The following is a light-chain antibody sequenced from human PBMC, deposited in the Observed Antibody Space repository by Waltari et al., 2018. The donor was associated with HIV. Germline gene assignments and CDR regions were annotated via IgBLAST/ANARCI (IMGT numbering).Light chain of an antibody. CDR3: MQALQIPPT. Sequence: DIVMTQSPLSLPVTPGEPASISCRSSQSLLHSNGNNYLAWYLQKPGQSPQLLVYLGSTRASGVPDRFSGSGSGTDFTLKISRVEAEDVGVYYCMQALQIPPTCGGGTKVEIK. CDR2: LGS. CDR1: QSLLHSNGNNY. J-gene: IGKJ4*01. V-gene: IGKV2-28*01.